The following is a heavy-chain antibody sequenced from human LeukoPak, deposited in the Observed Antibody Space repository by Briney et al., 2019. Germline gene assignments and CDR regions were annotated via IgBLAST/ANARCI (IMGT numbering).Heavy chain of an antibody. V-gene: IGHV3-53*01. CDR2: IYSGGST. CDR3: ARDGSESSSWYY. J-gene: IGHJ4*02. CDR1: GFTVSSNY. Sequence: GGSLRLSCAASGFTVSSNYMSWVRQAPGKGLEWVTVIYSGGSTYYADSVKGRFTISRDNSKNTLYLQMNSLRAEDTAVYYCARDGSESSSWYYWGQGTLVTVSS. D-gene: IGHD6-13*01.